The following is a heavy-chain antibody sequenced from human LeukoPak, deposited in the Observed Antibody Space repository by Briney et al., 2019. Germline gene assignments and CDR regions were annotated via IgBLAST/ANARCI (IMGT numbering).Heavy chain of an antibody. CDR1: GFTFSSYA. CDR3: ARSCSSTSCYSAY. J-gene: IGHJ4*02. Sequence: GRSLRLSCAASGFTFSSYAMHWVRQAPGKGLEYVSAISSNGGSTYYANSVKGRFTISRDNSKNRLYLQMGSLRAEDMAVYYCARSCSSTSCYSAYWGQGTLVTVSS. V-gene: IGHV3-64*01. CDR2: ISSNGGST. D-gene: IGHD2-2*02.